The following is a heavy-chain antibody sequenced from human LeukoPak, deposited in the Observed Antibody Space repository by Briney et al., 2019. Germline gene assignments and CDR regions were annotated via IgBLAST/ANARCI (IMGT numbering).Heavy chain of an antibody. CDR2: IYSGGST. Sequence: GGSLRLSCAASGFTVSSNYMSWVRQAPGKGPEWVSVIYSGGSTYYADSVKGRFTISRDNSKNTLYLQMNSLRAEDTAVYYCAREVSDSSGYYGIWGQGTLVTVSS. CDR3: AREVSDSSGYYGI. J-gene: IGHJ4*02. CDR1: GFTVSSNY. D-gene: IGHD3-22*01. V-gene: IGHV3-53*01.